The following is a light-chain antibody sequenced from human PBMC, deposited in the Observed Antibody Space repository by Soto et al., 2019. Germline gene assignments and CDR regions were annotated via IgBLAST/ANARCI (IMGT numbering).Light chain of an antibody. CDR2: GAS. CDR3: QQYGSSPGT. V-gene: IGKV3D-15*02. CDR1: QSVSSN. J-gene: IGKJ1*01. Sequence: EIVMTQSPATLSVSPGARLTLSCRASQSVSSNLAWYQQKPGQAPRLLIYGASTRATGIPARFSGSGSGTDFTLTISSLEPEDFAVYYCQQYGSSPGTFGQGTKVDNK.